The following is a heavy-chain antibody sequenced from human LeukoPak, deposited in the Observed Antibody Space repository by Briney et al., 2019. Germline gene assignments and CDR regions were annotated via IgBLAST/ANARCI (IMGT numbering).Heavy chain of an antibody. CDR3: AREYSSGYD. J-gene: IGHJ4*02. V-gene: IGHV4-39*07. Sequence: SETLSLTCTVSGGSISSSSYYWGWIRQPPGKGLEWIGSIYYSGSTYYNPSLKSRVTISVDTSKNQFSLKLSSVTAADTAVYYCAREYSSGYDWGQGTLVTVSS. D-gene: IGHD3-22*01. CDR1: GGSISSSSYY. CDR2: IYYSGST.